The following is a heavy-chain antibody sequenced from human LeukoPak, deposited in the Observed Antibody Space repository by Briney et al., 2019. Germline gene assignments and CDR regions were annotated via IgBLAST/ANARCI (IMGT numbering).Heavy chain of an antibody. CDR3: ARAISSTNKLDY. J-gene: IGHJ4*02. CDR1: GYTFTSYY. V-gene: IGHV1-46*01. D-gene: IGHD2-2*01. Sequence: ASVTVSCKASGYTFTSYYMHWVRQAPGQGLEWMGIINPSGGSTSYAQKFQGRVTMTRDTSTSTVYMELSSLRSEDTAVYYCARAISSTNKLDYWGQGTLVTVSS. CDR2: INPSGGST.